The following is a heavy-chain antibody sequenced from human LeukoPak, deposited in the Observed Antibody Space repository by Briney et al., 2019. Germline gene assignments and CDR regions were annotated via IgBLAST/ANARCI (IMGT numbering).Heavy chain of an antibody. D-gene: IGHD5-24*01. CDR2: IICNSGSI. J-gene: IGHJ4*02. CDR3: ANDIFSGDAYIRFDY. Sequence: LRRASAASAFTSVAYARLCVGHAPRKGLEWFSGIICNSGSIGYADSVKARFTISGDNAKNTLYLQMNSMRAHDTALHCGANDIFSGDAYIRFDYWGQGTLVPVSA. V-gene: IGHV3-9*02. CDR1: AFTSVAYA.